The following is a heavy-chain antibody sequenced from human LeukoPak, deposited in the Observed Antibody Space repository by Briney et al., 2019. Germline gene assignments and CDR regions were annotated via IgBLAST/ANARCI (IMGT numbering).Heavy chain of an antibody. CDR3: AGGKSYYNVIEY. V-gene: IGHV1-2*02. CDR2: INPNSGGT. J-gene: IGHJ4*02. D-gene: IGHD3-10*01. Sequence: ASVKVSCKPSGYSFTDYYIHWVRQAPGQGLEWVGWINPNSGGTNYAQKFQGRVTMTRDTFISTGYMELTSLRSDDTAVYYCAGGKSYYNVIEYWGQGTLVTVSS. CDR1: GYSFTDYY.